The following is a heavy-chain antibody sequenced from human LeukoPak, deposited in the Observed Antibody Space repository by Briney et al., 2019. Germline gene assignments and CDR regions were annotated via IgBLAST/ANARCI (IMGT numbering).Heavy chain of an antibody. CDR2: INHSGST. Sequence: PSETLSLTCAVYGGSFSDYYWRLIRQPPGKGLEWIGEINHSGSTNYNPSLKSRVTISVDTSKNQFSLKLSSVTAADTAVYYCASPGGGSREAFDIWGQGTMVTVSS. CDR1: GGSFSDYY. J-gene: IGHJ3*02. CDR3: ASPGGGSREAFDI. V-gene: IGHV4-34*01. D-gene: IGHD3-16*01.